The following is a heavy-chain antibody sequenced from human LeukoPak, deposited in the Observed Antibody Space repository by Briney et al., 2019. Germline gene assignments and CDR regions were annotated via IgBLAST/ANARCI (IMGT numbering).Heavy chain of an antibody. CDR3: AKPYSSGYYILDY. J-gene: IGHJ4*02. CDR2: ISGSGGST. D-gene: IGHD3-22*01. Sequence: GGSLRLSCAASGFTFSSYAMSWVRQAPGKGLEWVSAISGSGGSTYYADSVKGRFTISRDNSKNTLYLQMNSLRAEDAAVYYCAKPYSSGYYILDYWGQGTLVTVSS. CDR1: GFTFSSYA. V-gene: IGHV3-23*01.